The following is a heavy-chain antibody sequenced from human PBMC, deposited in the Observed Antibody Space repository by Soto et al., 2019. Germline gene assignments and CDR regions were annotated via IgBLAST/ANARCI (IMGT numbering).Heavy chain of an antibody. D-gene: IGHD4-17*01. J-gene: IGHJ6*02. CDR2: IYSGGST. CDR3: ARDYPLSVTEGYYYYYYGMDV. V-gene: IGHV3-66*01. Sequence: EVQLVESGGGLVQPGGSLRLSCAASGFTVSSNYMSWVRQAPGKGLEWVSVIYSGGSTYYADSVKGRFTISRDNSKNTLYLQMNSLRAEHTAVYYCARDYPLSVTEGYYYYYYGMDVWGQGTTVTVSS. CDR1: GFTVSSNY.